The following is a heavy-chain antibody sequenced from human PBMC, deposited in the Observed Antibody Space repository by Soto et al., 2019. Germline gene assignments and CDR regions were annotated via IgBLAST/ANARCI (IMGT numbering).Heavy chain of an antibody. J-gene: IGHJ4*02. CDR3: ARGRSTTGLTPGSLYSDY. CDR1: GFSFSSYA. CDR2: ISFDGSTT. V-gene: IGHV3-30*04. D-gene: IGHD4-17*01. Sequence: QVQLVESGGGVVQPGRSLRLSCAASGFSFSSYAMHWVRQAPGKGLEWVAVISFDGSTTYYADSVKGRFTFSRDNPKNPPSLQVHSLRADHTAVSFGARGRSTTGLTPGSLYSDYAGQGTLVAVSS.